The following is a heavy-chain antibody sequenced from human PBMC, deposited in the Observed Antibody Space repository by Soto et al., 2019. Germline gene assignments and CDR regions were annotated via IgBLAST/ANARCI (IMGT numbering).Heavy chain of an antibody. Sequence: ASVKVSCKASGCTFTGYYMQWVRQAPGQGLEWMGAINPNFGSTNYAQKFQGRVTITADTSTSTAYMELSSLRSEDTAIYYCARDRSSGWYNWFDPWGQGTLVTVSS. CDR3: ARDRSSGWYNWFDP. V-gene: IGHV1-2*02. D-gene: IGHD6-19*01. J-gene: IGHJ5*02. CDR2: INPNFGST. CDR1: GCTFTGYY.